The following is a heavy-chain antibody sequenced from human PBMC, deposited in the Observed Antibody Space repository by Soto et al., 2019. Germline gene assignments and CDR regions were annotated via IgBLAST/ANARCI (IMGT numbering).Heavy chain of an antibody. J-gene: IGHJ5*02. Sequence: QLQLQESGPGLVKPSETLSLTCTVSGGSISRSSYYWGWIRQPPGKGLEWIGSIYYSGSTYYNPSLKSRVPISVDTSKNQFALKLSSVTAADTAVYYCARAGLLWFGELFLWFDPWGQGTLVTVSS. D-gene: IGHD3-10*01. CDR3: ARAGLLWFGELFLWFDP. CDR1: GGSISRSSYY. CDR2: IYYSGST. V-gene: IGHV4-39*01.